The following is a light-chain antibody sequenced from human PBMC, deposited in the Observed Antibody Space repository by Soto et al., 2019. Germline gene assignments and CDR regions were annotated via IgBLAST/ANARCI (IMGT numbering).Light chain of an antibody. J-gene: IGKJ1*01. CDR3: QQYNIYST. V-gene: IGKV1-5*03. CDR2: QAS. Sequence: DIQMTQSPSTLSASVGDRVTITCRASQSVESWLAWYQLKPGKAPKILISQASILESGVPSRFSGSGSGTEFTLTISSLQPDDSATYFCQQYNIYSTFGQGTKVDIK. CDR1: QSVESW.